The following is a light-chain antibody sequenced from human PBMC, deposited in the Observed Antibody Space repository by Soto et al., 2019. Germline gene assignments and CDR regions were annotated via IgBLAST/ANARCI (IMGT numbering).Light chain of an antibody. CDR2: AAS. CDR3: QQLKSFPLS. CDR1: QGISSS. Sequence: IQLTQSPSSLSASVGDRVTITCRPSQGISSSLAWYQQQPGKAPKLLIYAASTLQSGVPSRFSGSGSGTDFTLTISSLQPEDFATYYCQQLKSFPLSFGGGTKVDIK. V-gene: IGKV1-9*01. J-gene: IGKJ4*01.